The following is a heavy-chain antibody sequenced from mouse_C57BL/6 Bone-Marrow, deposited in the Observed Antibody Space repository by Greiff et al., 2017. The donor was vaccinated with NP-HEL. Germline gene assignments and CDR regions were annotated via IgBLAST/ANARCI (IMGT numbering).Heavy chain of an antibody. CDR1: GFTFTDYY. V-gene: IGHV7-3*01. D-gene: IGHD4-1*02. CDR3: ARPTGTGDYFDY. CDR2: IRNKANGYTT. Sequence: EVKLMESGGGLVQPGGSLSLSCAASGFTFTDYYMSWVRQPPGKALEWFGFIRNKANGYTTAYSASVKGRFTISRDNSQSIFYLQMSALRAENSATYYCARPTGTGDYFDYWGQGTTLTVSS. J-gene: IGHJ2*01.